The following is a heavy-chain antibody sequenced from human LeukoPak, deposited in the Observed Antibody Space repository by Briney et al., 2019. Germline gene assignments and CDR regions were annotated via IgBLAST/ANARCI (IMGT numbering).Heavy chain of an antibody. CDR2: INPNSGDT. CDR3: ARTSEGTMIVAYAFDI. CDR1: GYTFTGYY. V-gene: IGHV1-2*02. D-gene: IGHD3-22*01. Sequence: GASVKVSCKASGYTFTGYYMHWVRQAPGQGLEWMGWINPNSGDTDYAQKFQGRVTMTRDTSISTAYMELSRLRSEDTAVYYCARTSEGTMIVAYAFDIWGQGTMVTVSS. J-gene: IGHJ3*02.